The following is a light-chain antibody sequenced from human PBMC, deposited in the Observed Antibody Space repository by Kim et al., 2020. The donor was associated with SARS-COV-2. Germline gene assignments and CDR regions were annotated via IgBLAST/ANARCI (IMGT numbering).Light chain of an antibody. CDR1: QSLSRRF. CDR2: GAP. Sequence: PGERAPPPRGARQSLSRRFLAWYSRKPGKAPRLLICGAPSRATGIPERLSGSGFGTNFTLTISSLGPEDFAVYYCQQYGTATRFTFGPGTKMDIK. J-gene: IGKJ3*01. CDR3: QQYGTATRFT. V-gene: IGKV3-20*01.